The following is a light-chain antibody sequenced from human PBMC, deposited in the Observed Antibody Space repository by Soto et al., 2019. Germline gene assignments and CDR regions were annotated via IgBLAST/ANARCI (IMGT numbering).Light chain of an antibody. CDR3: QQSYSLPVT. CDR1: QSISDY. J-gene: IGKJ3*01. CDR2: GAS. V-gene: IGKV1-39*01. Sequence: DIQMTQSPSSLSASVGDRVAITCRATQSISDYLNWYQQKPGKAHKLLIYGASNLQSGVPSRFSGSGSGTDFTLTISGLQPEDFGIYYCQQSYSLPVTFGPGTKVDIK.